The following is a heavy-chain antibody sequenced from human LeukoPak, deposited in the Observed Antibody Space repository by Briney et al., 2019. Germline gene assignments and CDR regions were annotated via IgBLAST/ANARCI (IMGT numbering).Heavy chain of an antibody. CDR2: INHSGST. D-gene: IGHD6-13*01. J-gene: IGHJ4*02. CDR1: GGSFSGYY. V-gene: IGHV4-34*01. Sequence: PSETLSLTCAVYGGSFSGYYWSWIRQPPGKGLEWIGEINHSGSTNYNPSLKSRVTMSVDTSKNQFSLKLSSVTAADTAVYYCARARGYSSSSDYWGQGTLVTVSS. CDR3: ARARGYSSSSDY.